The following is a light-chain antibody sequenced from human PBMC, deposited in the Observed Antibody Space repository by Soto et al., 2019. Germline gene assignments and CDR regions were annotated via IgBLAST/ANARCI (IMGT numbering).Light chain of an antibody. CDR2: GAA. J-gene: IGKJ1*01. CDR3: QQYGSSPPT. Sequence: EVVLTQSPVTLSLSTGGRSTLSCSSSQSVRGSYLAWYQQKPGQAPRLLIFGAASRATGIPDRFSGRGSGTDFTLTISRLEPEDFAVYYCQQYGSSPPTFGQGTKVDIK. V-gene: IGKV3-20*01. CDR1: QSVRGSY.